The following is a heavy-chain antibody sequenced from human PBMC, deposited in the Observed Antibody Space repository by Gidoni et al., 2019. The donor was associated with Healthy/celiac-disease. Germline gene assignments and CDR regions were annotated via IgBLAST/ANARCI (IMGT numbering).Heavy chain of an antibody. V-gene: IGHV3-72*01. CDR2: TRNKANSYTT. D-gene: IGHD5-18*01. Sequence: EVQLVESGGGLVQPGGSLRLSCAASGFTFSDHYMDWVRQAPGKGLEWVGRTRNKANSYTTEYAASVKGRFTISRDDSKNSLYLQMNSLKTEDTAVYYCARGVRGYSYGFFDYWGQGTLVTVSS. J-gene: IGHJ4*02. CDR1: GFTFSDHY. CDR3: ARGVRGYSYGFFDY.